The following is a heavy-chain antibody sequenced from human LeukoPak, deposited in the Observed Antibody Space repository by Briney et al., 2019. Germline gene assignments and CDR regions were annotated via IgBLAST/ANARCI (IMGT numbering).Heavy chain of an antibody. CDR2: INHSGST. V-gene: IGHV4-34*01. Sequence: GSLRLSCAASGFTVSSNYMSWVRQPPGKGLEWIGEINHSGSTNYNPSLKSRVTISVDTSKNQFSLKLSSVTAADTAVYYCARGRSNRSRIRSFEPLDYWGQGTLVTVSS. CDR3: ARGRSNRSRIRSFEPLDY. CDR1: GFTVSSNY. J-gene: IGHJ4*02. D-gene: IGHD3-16*02.